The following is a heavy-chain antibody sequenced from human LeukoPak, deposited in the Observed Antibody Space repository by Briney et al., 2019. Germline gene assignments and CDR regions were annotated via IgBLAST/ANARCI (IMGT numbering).Heavy chain of an antibody. Sequence: GGSLRLSCAASGFTFSAYHINWVRQAPGKGLERVSAISNNGGYTYYADSVQGRFTISRDNSKSTLCLQVNSLRAEDTAVYYCAKQLGYCSDGSCYFPYWGQGTLVTVSS. CDR3: AKQLGYCSDGSCYFPY. D-gene: IGHD2-15*01. J-gene: IGHJ4*02. CDR2: ISNNGGYT. V-gene: IGHV3-23*01. CDR1: GFTFSAYH.